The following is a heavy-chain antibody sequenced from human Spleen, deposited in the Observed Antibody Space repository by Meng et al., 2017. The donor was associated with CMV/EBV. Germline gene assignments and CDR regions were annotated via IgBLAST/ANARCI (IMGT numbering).Heavy chain of an antibody. V-gene: IGHV3-30-3*01. CDR1: GSTFSSYA. CDR2: ISYDGSNK. J-gene: IGHJ6*02. CDR3: ARASHCSRTSCYNYYHYYGMDV. D-gene: IGHD2-2*02. Sequence: GESLKISCAASGSTFSSYAMHWVRQAPGKGLEWVAVISYDGSNKYYADSVKGRFTISRDNSKNTLFLKMNSLRTEDTAVYYCARASHCSRTSCYNYYHYYGMDVWGQGTTVTVSS.